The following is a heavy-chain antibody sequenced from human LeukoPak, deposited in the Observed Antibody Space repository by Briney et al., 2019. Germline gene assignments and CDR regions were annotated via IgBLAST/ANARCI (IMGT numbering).Heavy chain of an antibody. D-gene: IGHD2-15*01. Sequence: SETLSLTCAVYGGSFSGYYWGWIRQPPGKGLEWIGSIYYSGSTYCNPSLKSRVTISVDTSKNQFSLKLSSVTAADTAVYYCARRRGYCSGGSCYGLGLYYYYYMDVWGKGTTVTISS. CDR2: IYYSGST. V-gene: IGHV4-39*01. CDR3: ARRRGYCSGGSCYGLGLYYYYYMDV. CDR1: GGSFSGYY. J-gene: IGHJ6*03.